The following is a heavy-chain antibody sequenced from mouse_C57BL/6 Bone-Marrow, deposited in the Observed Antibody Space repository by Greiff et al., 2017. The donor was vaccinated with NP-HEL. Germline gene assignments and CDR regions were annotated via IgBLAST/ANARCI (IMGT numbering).Heavy chain of an antibody. CDR3: AKDGSSYWYFDV. J-gene: IGHJ1*03. Sequence: KPGQGLEWIGDIYPGSGSTNYNEKFKSKATLTVDTSSSTAYMQLSSLTSEDSAVYYCAKDGSSYWYFDVWGTGTTVTVSS. CDR2: IYPGSGST. D-gene: IGHD1-1*01. V-gene: IGHV1-55*01.